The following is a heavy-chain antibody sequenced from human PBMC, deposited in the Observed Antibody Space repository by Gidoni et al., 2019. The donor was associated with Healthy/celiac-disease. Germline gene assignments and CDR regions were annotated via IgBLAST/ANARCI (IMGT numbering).Heavy chain of an antibody. CDR2: INPNSGGT. D-gene: IGHD3-22*01. CDR1: GYTFTGYY. J-gene: IGHJ3*02. V-gene: IGHV1-2*06. Sequence: QVQLVQSGAEVKKPGASAKVSCKASGYTFTGYYMHWVRQAPGQRLEWMGRINPNSGGTNYAQKFQGRVTMIRDTSISTAYMELSRLRSDDTAVYYCASLYDSSGYYGDDAFDIWGQGTMVTVSS. CDR3: ASLYDSSGYYGDDAFDI.